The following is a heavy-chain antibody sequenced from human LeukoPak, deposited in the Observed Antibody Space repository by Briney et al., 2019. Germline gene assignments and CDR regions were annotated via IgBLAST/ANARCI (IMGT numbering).Heavy chain of an antibody. D-gene: IGHD6-13*01. J-gene: IGHJ4*02. CDR3: ARYSSSWYAY. CDR2: IYYSGST. V-gene: IGHV4-31*03. CDR1: GGSISSGGYY. Sequence: PSETLSLTCTVSGGSISSGGYYWSWIRQHPGKGLEWIGYIYYSGSTYYNPSLKSRITISVDTSKNQFSLKLSSVTAADTAVYYCARYSSSWYAYWGQGTLVTVSS.